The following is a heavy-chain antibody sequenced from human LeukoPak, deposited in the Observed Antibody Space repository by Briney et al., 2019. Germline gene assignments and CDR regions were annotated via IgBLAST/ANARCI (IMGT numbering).Heavy chain of an antibody. J-gene: IGHJ4*02. CDR3: ARACNNWSFDD. V-gene: IGHV4-59*01. CDR2: IYYRGNT. Sequence: SETLSLPCTVSGDSLSVYYWSWIRQPPGKGLEWIGYIYYRGNTNYNPSLKSRITMAVDTSKNQFTLKVSSVTDGDTAVYYCARACNNWSFDDWGQGTLVTVSS. CDR1: GDSLSVYY. D-gene: IGHD1-1*01.